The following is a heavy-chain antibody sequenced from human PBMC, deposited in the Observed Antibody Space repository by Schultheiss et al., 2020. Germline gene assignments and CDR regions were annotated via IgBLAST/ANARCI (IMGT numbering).Heavy chain of an antibody. Sequence: SETLSLTCTVSGGSISSSSYYWGWIRQPPGKGLEWIGSIYYSGSTYYNPSLKSRVTISVDTSKNQFSLKLSSVTAADTAVYYCARDVGDFWSGYYRSDAFDIWGQGTMVTVSS. J-gene: IGHJ3*02. V-gene: IGHV4-39*07. CDR1: GGSISSSSYY. CDR3: ARDVGDFWSGYYRSDAFDI. D-gene: IGHD3-3*01. CDR2: IYYSGST.